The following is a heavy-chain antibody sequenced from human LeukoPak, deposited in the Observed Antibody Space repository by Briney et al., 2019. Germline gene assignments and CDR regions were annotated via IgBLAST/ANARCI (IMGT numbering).Heavy chain of an antibody. Sequence: VKVSCKASGGTFSSYAISWVRQAPGQGLEWMGRIIPIFGIANYAQKFQGRVTITADKSTSTAYMELSSLRSEDTAVYYCAREGYGGNAYFYYYGMDVWGQGTSVTVSS. CDR1: GGTFSSYA. V-gene: IGHV1-69*04. CDR3: AREGYGGNAYFYYYGMDV. CDR2: IIPIFGIA. D-gene: IGHD4-23*01. J-gene: IGHJ6*02.